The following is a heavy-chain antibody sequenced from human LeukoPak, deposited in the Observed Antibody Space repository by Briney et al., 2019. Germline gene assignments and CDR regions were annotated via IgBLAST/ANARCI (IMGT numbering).Heavy chain of an antibody. CDR1: GGSVSSGSYY. CDR3: ARGSSPSWFDP. J-gene: IGHJ5*02. Sequence: SETLSLTCTVSGGSVSSGSYYWSWIRQPPGKGLEWIGYIYYSGSTNYNPSLKSRVTISVDTSKDQFSLKLSSVTAADTAVYYCARGSSPSWFDPWGQGTLVTVSS. CDR2: IYYSGST. V-gene: IGHV4-61*01. D-gene: IGHD6-6*01.